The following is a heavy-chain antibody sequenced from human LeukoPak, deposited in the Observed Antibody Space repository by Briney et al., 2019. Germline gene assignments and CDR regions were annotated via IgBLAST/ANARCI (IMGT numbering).Heavy chain of an antibody. CDR1: GGSISSGDYY. J-gene: IGHJ4*02. CDR2: IYYSGST. Sequence: PSETLSLTCTVSGGSISSGDYYWSWIRQPPGKGLEWIGYIYYSGSTYYNPSLKSRVTISVDTSKNQFSLRLSSVTAADTAVYYCARGPIVVVPAAPETGTTSGFDYWGQGTLVTVSS. V-gene: IGHV4-30-4*01. D-gene: IGHD2-2*01. CDR3: ARGPIVVVPAAPETGTTSGFDY.